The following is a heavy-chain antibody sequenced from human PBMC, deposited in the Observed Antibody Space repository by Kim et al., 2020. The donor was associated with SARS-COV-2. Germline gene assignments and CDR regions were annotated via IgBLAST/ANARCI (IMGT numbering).Heavy chain of an antibody. V-gene: IGHV3-23*01. CDR2: VTNNGGTT. CDR1: GFIFSNYA. J-gene: IGHJ4*02. Sequence: GGSLRLSCAVSGFIFSNYAMSWVRKAPGKGREWVSAVTNNGGTTSYADPVKGRFPTARDNSKNTRYLQMNSPEAEATAVDYCAKDRQSVGTIYVECDYWGQGALGTVSS. CDR3: AKDRQSVGTIYVECDY. D-gene: IGHD5-12*01.